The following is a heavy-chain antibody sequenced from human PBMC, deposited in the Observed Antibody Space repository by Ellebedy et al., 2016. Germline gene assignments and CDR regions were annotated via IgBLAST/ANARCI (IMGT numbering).Heavy chain of an antibody. CDR1: GFTFSSYS. Sequence: GGSLRLSCAASGFTFSSYSMNWVRQAPGKGLEWVSSISSSSTYIYYADSVKGRFTISRDNAKNSLYLQMNSLRAEDTAVYYCARLRGADFVSSWGQGTLVTVSS. V-gene: IGHV3-21*01. CDR3: ARLRGADFVSS. D-gene: IGHD3-22*01. CDR2: ISSSSTYI. J-gene: IGHJ4*02.